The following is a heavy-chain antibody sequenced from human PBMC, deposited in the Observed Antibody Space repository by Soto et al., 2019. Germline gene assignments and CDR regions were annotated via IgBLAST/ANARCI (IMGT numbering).Heavy chain of an antibody. D-gene: IGHD2-2*01. CDR1: GDSASGYY. CDR2: MYTSGIT. CDR3: ARDDKGVSAAMLY. Sequence: SETLSLTCTVSGDSASGYYWYWIRQPAGKGLEWIGRMYTSGITNYSPSLKSRVTMSVDTSKNQFSLKLTSVTAADTAVYYCARDDKGVSAAMLYWGQGTLVTVSS. V-gene: IGHV4-4*07. J-gene: IGHJ4*02.